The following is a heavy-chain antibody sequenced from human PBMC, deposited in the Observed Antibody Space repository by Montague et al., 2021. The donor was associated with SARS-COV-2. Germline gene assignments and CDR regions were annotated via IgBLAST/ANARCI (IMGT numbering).Heavy chain of an antibody. Sequence: SETLSLTCSVSEGSISSRSHYWGWIRQPPGKGLECVGSIYYIGTTFYNPSLKSRLAISIDTSKNQFSLKVTSVTAADTGVYYCARGATTGPGIWFDPWGQGTLVTVSS. D-gene: IGHD1-1*01. CDR3: ARGATTGPGIWFDP. CDR2: IYYIGTT. CDR1: EGSISSRSHY. J-gene: IGHJ5*02. V-gene: IGHV4-39*01.